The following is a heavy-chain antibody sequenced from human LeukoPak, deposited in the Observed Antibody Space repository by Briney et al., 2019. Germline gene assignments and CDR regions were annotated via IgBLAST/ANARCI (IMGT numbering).Heavy chain of an antibody. D-gene: IGHD1-26*01. Sequence: SETLSLTCTVSGGSISPYYWSWIRQFPGKGLEWIGYIDYTGSTNYNPSLKSRLTISLDTSKNQFSLKLNSVTAADTAVYYCARTTNLDDWGQGTLVTVSS. V-gene: IGHV4-59*08. J-gene: IGHJ4*02. CDR1: GGSISPYY. CDR3: ARTTNLDD. CDR2: IDYTGST.